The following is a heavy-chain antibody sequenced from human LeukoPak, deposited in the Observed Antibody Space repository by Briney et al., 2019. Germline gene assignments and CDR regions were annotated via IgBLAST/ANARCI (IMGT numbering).Heavy chain of an antibody. CDR2: ISWNSGSI. J-gene: IGHJ6*03. CDR1: GFTFDDYA. D-gene: IGHD6-13*01. Sequence: PGGSLRLSCAASGFTFDDYAMHWVRQAPGKDLEWVSGISWNSGSIGYADSVKGRFTISRDNAKNSLYLQMNSLRAEDTALYYCAKDLYPGIAAAGPNYMDVWGKGTTVTVSS. V-gene: IGHV3-9*01. CDR3: AKDLYPGIAAAGPNYMDV.